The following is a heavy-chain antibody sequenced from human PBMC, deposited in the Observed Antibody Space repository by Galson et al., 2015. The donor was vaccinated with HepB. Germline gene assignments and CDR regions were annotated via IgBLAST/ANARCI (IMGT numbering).Heavy chain of an antibody. CDR2: IYYSGST. Sequence: TLSLTCAVSGGSISSGGYSWSWIRQPPGKGLEWIGYIYYSGSTYYNPSLKSRVTISVDTSKNQFSLKLSSVTAADTAVYYCARDRRHYDSSGYSDYWGQGTLVTVSS. D-gene: IGHD3-22*01. J-gene: IGHJ4*02. CDR1: GGSISSGGYS. V-gene: IGHV4-30-4*07. CDR3: ARDRRHYDSSGYSDY.